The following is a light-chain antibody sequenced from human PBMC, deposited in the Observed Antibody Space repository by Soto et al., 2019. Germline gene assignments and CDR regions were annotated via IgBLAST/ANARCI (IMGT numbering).Light chain of an antibody. Sequence: EIVLTQSPGTLSLSPGERATLSCRTSQSLSSIYLAWYQQKPGQAPRLLIYGTSNRATGIPDRFSGSGSGTDFTLTISILEPEDFAVYYCQQYGPSLPMYPFGQGTKLEIK. CDR1: QSLSSIY. V-gene: IGKV3-20*01. J-gene: IGKJ2*01. CDR2: GTS. CDR3: QQYGPSLPMYP.